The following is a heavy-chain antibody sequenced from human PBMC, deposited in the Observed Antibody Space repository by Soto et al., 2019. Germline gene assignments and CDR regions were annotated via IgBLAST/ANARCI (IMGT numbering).Heavy chain of an antibody. J-gene: IGHJ5*02. V-gene: IGHV3-30*18. CDR3: AKDSEGYSYGFSWFDP. CDR2: ISYDGSNK. CDR1: GFTFSSYG. D-gene: IGHD5-18*01. Sequence: GGSLRLSCAASGFTFSSYGMHWVRQAPGKGLEWVAVISYDGSNKYYADSVKGRFTISRDNSKNTLYLQMNGLRAEDTAVYYCAKDSEGYSYGFSWFDPWGQGTLVTVSS.